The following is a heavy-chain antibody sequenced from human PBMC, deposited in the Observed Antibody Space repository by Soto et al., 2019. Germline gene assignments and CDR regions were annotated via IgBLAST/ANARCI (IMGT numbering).Heavy chain of an antibody. D-gene: IGHD2-15*01. V-gene: IGHV1-18*04. Sequence: GASVKVSCKASGYTFTSYGISWVRQAPGQGLEWMGWISAYNGNTNYAQKLQGRVTMTTDTSTSTAYMELRSLRSDDTAVYYCARDTAEEVVTGRYFDYWGQGTLVTVSS. CDR1: GYTFTSYG. CDR2: ISAYNGNT. CDR3: ARDTAEEVVTGRYFDY. J-gene: IGHJ4*02.